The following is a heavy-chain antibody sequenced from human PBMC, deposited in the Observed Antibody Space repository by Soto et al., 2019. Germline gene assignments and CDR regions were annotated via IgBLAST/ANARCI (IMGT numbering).Heavy chain of an antibody. CDR3: ATDDAKSSSYYSFALDV. D-gene: IGHD6-6*01. CDR2: INPNSGGP. J-gene: IGHJ6*02. Sequence: ASVKVSCKASGYTFTDYFMHWVREAPGQGLEWMVWINPNSGGPKYAQEYQGRFNMTRDTFISTVYMELSRLTSADTAVYYCATDDAKSSSYYSFALDVWGHGTTVTVSS. V-gene: IGHV1-2*02. CDR1: GYTFTDYF.